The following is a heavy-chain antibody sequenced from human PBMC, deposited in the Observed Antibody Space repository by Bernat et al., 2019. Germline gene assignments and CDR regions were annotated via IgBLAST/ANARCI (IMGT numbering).Heavy chain of an antibody. J-gene: IGHJ4*02. CDR2: IWYDGSNK. Sequence: QVQLVESGGGVVQPGRSLRLSCAASGFTFSSYGMHWVRQAPGKGLEWVAVIWYDGSNKYYADSVKGRFTISRDNSKNTLYLQMNSLRAEDTAVYYCARDLSSYYYDRTTFDYWGQGTLVTVSS. CDR1: GFTFSSYG. V-gene: IGHV3-33*01. D-gene: IGHD3-22*01. CDR3: ARDLSSYYYDRTTFDY.